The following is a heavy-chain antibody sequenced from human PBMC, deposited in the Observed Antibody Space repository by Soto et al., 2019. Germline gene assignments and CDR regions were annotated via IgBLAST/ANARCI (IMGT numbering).Heavy chain of an antibody. Sequence: EVQLLESGGGLVQPGGSLRLSCAASGFAFSSYAMSWVRQAPGKGLEWVSSISGSTSGTYYADAVKGRFTISRDNSNNTIYLQMSSLRAEDTAVYYCAQDRGFIDPFDYWGQGALVTVSS. CDR1: GFAFSSYA. J-gene: IGHJ4*02. D-gene: IGHD3-16*02. CDR3: AQDRGFIDPFDY. V-gene: IGHV3-23*01. CDR2: ISGSTSGT.